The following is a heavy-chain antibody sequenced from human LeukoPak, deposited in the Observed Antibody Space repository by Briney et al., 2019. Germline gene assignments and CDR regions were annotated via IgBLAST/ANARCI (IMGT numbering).Heavy chain of an antibody. Sequence: ASVKVSCKASGYTFTSYYMHWVRQAPGQGLEWMGIINPSGGSTSYAQKFQGRVTMTRDTSTNTAYMELRSLRSDDTAVYYCARDRAPSYYYDSSDYSRLFDYWGQGTLVTVSS. CDR2: INPSGGST. CDR1: GYTFTSYY. D-gene: IGHD3-22*01. V-gene: IGHV1-46*01. CDR3: ARDRAPSYYYDSSDYSRLFDY. J-gene: IGHJ4*02.